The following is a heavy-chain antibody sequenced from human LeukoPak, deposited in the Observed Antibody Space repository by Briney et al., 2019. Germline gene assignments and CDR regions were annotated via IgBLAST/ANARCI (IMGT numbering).Heavy chain of an antibody. V-gene: IGHV4-59*08. Sequence: PSETLSLTCTVSGGSISSYYWSWIRQPPGKGLEWIGYIYYSGSTNYNPSLKSRVTISVDTSKNHFSLKLSSVTAADTAVYYCARPRRDSSGWYIDYWGQGTLVTVSS. CDR2: IYYSGST. CDR3: ARPRRDSSGWYIDY. J-gene: IGHJ4*02. CDR1: GGSISSYY. D-gene: IGHD6-19*01.